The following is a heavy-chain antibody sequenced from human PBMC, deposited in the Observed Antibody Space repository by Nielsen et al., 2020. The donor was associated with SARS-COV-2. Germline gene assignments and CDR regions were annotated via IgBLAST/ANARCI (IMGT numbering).Heavy chain of an antibody. J-gene: IGHJ6*02. CDR3: ARACHFWSGYSSSFANCMDV. CDR1: GFTFSSYG. CDR2: ISYDGSNK. V-gene: IGHV3-30*03. D-gene: IGHD3-3*02. Sequence: GESLKISCAASGFTFSSYGMHWVRQAPGKGLEWVAVISYDGSNKYYADSVKGRFTISRENAKNSLYLQMNSLRAGDTAVYYCARACHFWSGYSSSFANCMDVWGQGTTVTVSS.